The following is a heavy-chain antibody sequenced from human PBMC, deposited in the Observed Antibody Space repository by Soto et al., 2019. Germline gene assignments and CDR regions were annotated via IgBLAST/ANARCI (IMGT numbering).Heavy chain of an antibody. CDR2: IYHSGST. CDR3: AKAGDY. Sequence: PSETLSLTCAVSGYSISSGYYWGWIRQPPGKGLEWIGSIYHSGSTYYNPSLKSRVTISVDTSKNQFSLKLSSVTAADTAVYYCAKAGDYWGQGTLVTVSS. D-gene: IGHD3-10*01. V-gene: IGHV4-38-2*01. J-gene: IGHJ4*02. CDR1: GYSISSGYY.